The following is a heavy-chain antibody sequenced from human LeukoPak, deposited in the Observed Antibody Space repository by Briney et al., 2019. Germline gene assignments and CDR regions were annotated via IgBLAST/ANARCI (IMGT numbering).Heavy chain of an antibody. V-gene: IGHV3-9*01. CDR1: GFIFNNYA. Sequence: PGRSLRLSCAGSGFIFNNYAMHWVRQPPGKGLEWVSGISWNSGSIDYADSVKGRFTISRDNAENTLYLQMNSLRAEDTAVYFCARGNAHAFDIWGQGTMVTVSS. D-gene: IGHD1-1*01. CDR3: ARGNAHAFDI. J-gene: IGHJ3*02. CDR2: ISWNSGSI.